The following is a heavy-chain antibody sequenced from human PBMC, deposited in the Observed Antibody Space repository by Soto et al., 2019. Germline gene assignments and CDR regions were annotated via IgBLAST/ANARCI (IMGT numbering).Heavy chain of an antibody. V-gene: IGHV3-30-3*01. J-gene: IGHJ4*02. CDR3: ARASMIVVVITLGGFDY. D-gene: IGHD3-22*01. CDR1: GFTFSSYA. CDR2: ISYDGSNK. Sequence: QVQLVESGGGVVQPGRSLRLSCAASGFTFSSYAMHWVRQAPGKGLEWVAVISYDGSNKYYADSVKGRFTISRDNSKNTLHLQMNSLRAEDTAVYYCARASMIVVVITLGGFDYWGQGTLVTVSS.